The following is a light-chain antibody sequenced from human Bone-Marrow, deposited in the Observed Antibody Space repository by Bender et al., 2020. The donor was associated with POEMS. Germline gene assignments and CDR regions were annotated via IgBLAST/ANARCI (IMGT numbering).Light chain of an antibody. J-gene: IGLJ3*02. CDR1: SSNIGAHA. CDR3: CSYAGSSTTV. CDR2: SSH. V-gene: IGLV1-44*01. Sequence: QSVLTQPPSASGTPGQRVTISCSGGSSNIGAHAVNWYQHLPGTAPKLLIYSSHRRPSEVPDRFSGSKSGNTASLTVSGLQAEDEANYYCCSYAGSSTTVFGGGTKLTVL.